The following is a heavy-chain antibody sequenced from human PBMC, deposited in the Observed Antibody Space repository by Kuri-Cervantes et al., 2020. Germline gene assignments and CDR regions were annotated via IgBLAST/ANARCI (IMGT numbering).Heavy chain of an antibody. CDR2: ISSSSSYI. CDR1: GFTFSSYS. V-gene: IGHV3-21*04. Sequence: GGSLRLSCAASGFTFSSYSMNWVRQAPGKGLEWVSSISSSSSYIYYADSVKGRFTISRDNAKNSLYLQMNSLRAEDTALYYRAKGLYYYDRTAFDYWGQGTLVTVSS. CDR3: AKGLYYYDRTAFDY. J-gene: IGHJ4*02. D-gene: IGHD3-22*01.